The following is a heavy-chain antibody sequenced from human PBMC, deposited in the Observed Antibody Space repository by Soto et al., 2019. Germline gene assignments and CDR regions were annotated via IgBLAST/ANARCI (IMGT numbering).Heavy chain of an antibody. CDR2: INSDGSTT. Sequence: EVQLVESGGGLVQPGGSLRLSCAASGFTFSSDWMHWVRQAPGKGLVWVSRINSDGSTTKYADSVRGRFTISRDNPKNTLYLRMNSLRVEDTAVYYCTRDPMGGAFVWGQGTLVTVSS. V-gene: IGHV3-74*03. CDR3: TRDPMGGAFV. D-gene: IGHD1-26*01. CDR1: GFTFSSDW. J-gene: IGHJ4*02.